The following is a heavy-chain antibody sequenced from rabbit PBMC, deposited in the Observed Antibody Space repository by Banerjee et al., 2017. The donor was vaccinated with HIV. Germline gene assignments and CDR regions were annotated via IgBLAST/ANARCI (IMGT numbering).Heavy chain of an antibody. D-gene: IGHD8-1*01. CDR1: GFSFSSGYD. Sequence: QQQLEESGGDLVKPEGSLTLTCKASGFSFSSGYDMCWVRQAPGKGLEWIACIDTGSGSTAHASWAKGRLTISKTSSTTVTLQMTSLTAADTATYFCARAGSTYYTGAFDPWGQGTLVTVS. V-gene: IGHV1S45*01. CDR3: ARAGSTYYTGAFDP. J-gene: IGHJ2*01. CDR2: IDTGSGST.